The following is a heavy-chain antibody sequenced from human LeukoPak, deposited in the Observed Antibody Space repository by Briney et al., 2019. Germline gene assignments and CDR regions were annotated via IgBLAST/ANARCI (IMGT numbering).Heavy chain of an antibody. D-gene: IGHD5-18*01. J-gene: IGHJ5*02. CDR3: ARQLWLRNWFDP. CDR2: IYHSGST. CDR1: GYSISSGYY. V-gene: IGHV4-38-2*01. Sequence: PSETLSLTCAVSGYSISSGYYWGWIRQPPGKGLEWIGSIYHSGSTYYNPSLKSRVTTSVDTSKNQCSLKLSSVTAADTAVYYCARQLWLRNWFDPWGQGTLVTVSS.